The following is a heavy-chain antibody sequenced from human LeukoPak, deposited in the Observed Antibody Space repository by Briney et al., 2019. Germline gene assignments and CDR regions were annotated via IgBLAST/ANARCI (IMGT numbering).Heavy chain of an antibody. Sequence: GGSLRLSCAASGFTFSSYGMHWVRQAPGKGLEWVAFIRYDGSNKYYEDSVKGRFTISRDNSKNTLYLQMNSLRAEDTAVYYCARDYGYCSSTSCRAYNWFDPWGQGTLVTVSS. J-gene: IGHJ5*02. CDR2: IRYDGSNK. D-gene: IGHD2-2*03. CDR1: GFTFSSYG. CDR3: ARDYGYCSSTSCRAYNWFDP. V-gene: IGHV3-30*02.